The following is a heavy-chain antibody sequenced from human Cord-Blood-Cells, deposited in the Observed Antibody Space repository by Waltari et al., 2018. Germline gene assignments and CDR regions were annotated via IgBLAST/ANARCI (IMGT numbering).Heavy chain of an antibody. CDR1: GYTFTGYY. J-gene: IGHJ3*02. V-gene: IGHV1-2*04. CDR2: INPNSGGT. D-gene: IGHD1-26*01. Sequence: QVQLVQSGAEVKKPGASVKVSCKASGYTFTGYYMHWVRQAPGQGLEWMGLINPNSGGTNYAQKFQGWVTMTRDTSISTAYMELSRLRSDDTAVYYCARGKTEWELDDAFDIWGQGTMVTVSS. CDR3: ARGKTEWELDDAFDI.